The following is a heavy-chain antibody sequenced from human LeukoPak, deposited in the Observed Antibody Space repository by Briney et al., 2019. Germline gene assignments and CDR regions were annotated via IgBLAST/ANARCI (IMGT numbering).Heavy chain of an antibody. CDR2: ITSRSSYI. J-gene: IGHJ6*02. Sequence: GGSLRLSCAASGFTFSNYGMNWVRQAPGKGLEWVSSITSRSSYIYYADSMKGRFTISRDNAKNSLYLQMNSLRAEDTAVYYCARVMEDCTNDVCQIYYYYGMDVWGQGTTVTVSS. D-gene: IGHD2-8*01. V-gene: IGHV3-21*01. CDR1: GFTFSNYG. CDR3: ARVMEDCTNDVCQIYYYYGMDV.